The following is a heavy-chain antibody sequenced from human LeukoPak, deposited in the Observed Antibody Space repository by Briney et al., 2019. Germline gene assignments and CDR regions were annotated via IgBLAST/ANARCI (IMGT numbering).Heavy chain of an antibody. J-gene: IGHJ4*02. D-gene: IGHD5-24*01. CDR2: IKSKTDDGTT. CDR1: GFTFSNAW. CDR3: TTKMAAY. Sequence: GGSLRLSCAASGFTFSNAWMSWVRQAPGKGLEWVGRIKSKTDDGTTDCAAPVKGRFTISRDDSKNTLYLQMNSLKTEDTAVYYCTTKMAAYWGQGTLVTVSS. V-gene: IGHV3-15*01.